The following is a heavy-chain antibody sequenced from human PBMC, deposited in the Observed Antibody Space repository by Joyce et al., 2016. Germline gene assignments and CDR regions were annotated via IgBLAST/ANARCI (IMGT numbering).Heavy chain of an antibody. J-gene: IGHJ6*02. V-gene: IGHV3-33*01. CDR2: ICSDGSHK. CDR3: ARDHGDGIMPYSNLYALDV. D-gene: IGHD1-14*01. Sequence: QVELVESGGGVVQPGKSLRLSCAASGFTFSSYGLHLVGQAPGKGMEWVEIICSDGSHKYYADSVGGRFTISRDNSKNTLFLEMNSLRTEDTAVYVCARDHGDGIMPYSNLYALDVWGQGTTVSVSS. CDR1: GFTFSSYG.